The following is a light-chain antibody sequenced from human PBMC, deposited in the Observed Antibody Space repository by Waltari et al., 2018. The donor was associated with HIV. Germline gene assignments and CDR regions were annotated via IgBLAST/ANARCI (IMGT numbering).Light chain of an antibody. Sequence: DIQMTQSPSSLSASIGDRVIITCRASQSISNDLNWFQQRPGEAPKLLFYAASTLQSGVPSRFSASASGTAFNLTISSLQPEDFAIYFCQQSYITPLSFGGGTKV. CDR1: QSISND. CDR2: AAS. J-gene: IGKJ4*01. V-gene: IGKV1-39*01. CDR3: QQSYITPLS.